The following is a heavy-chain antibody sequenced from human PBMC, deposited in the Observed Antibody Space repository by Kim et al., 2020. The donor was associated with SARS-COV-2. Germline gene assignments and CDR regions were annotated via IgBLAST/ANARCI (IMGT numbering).Heavy chain of an antibody. CDR3: ARGIAVAGDYYYYMAV. D-gene: IGHD6-19*01. CDR2: IYYSGST. Sequence: SETLSLTCTVSGGSISSSSYYWGWIRQPPGKGLEWIGSIYYSGSTYYNPSLKSRVTISVDTSKNQFSLKLSSVTAADTAVYYCARGIAVAGDYYYYMAV. V-gene: IGHV4-39*01. CDR1: GGSISSSSYY. J-gene: IGHJ6*03.